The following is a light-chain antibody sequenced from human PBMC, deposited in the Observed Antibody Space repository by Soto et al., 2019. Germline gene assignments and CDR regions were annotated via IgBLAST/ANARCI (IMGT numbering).Light chain of an antibody. CDR1: QSVSSN. J-gene: IGKJ2*01. Sequence: EIGLTQSPGTLSLSPGERATLSCRASQSVSSNYVAWYQQKPGQAPRLLIYGASTTATGIPARFSGSGSGTEFTLTISSLQSEDFAVYNCQQYNKWPRPFGQGTKVAIK. CDR2: GAS. V-gene: IGKV3-15*01. CDR3: QQYNKWPRP.